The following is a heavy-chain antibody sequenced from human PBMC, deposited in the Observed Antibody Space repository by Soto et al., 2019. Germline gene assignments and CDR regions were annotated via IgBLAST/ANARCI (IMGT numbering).Heavy chain of an antibody. Sequence: ASVKVSCKASGYTFTSYGISWVRQAPGQGLEWMGWISAYNGNTNYAQKLQGRVTMTTDTSTSTAYMELRSLRSYDSAVYYCARDQGPISGSYYSYYYGMDVWGQGTTVTVSS. CDR2: ISAYNGNT. CDR1: GYTFTSYG. CDR3: ARDQGPISGSYYSYYYGMDV. D-gene: IGHD1-26*01. J-gene: IGHJ6*02. V-gene: IGHV1-18*01.